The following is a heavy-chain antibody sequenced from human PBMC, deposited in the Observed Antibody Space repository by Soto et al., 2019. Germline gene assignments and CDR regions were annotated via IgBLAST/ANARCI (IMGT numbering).Heavy chain of an antibody. CDR3: ARPGGNYESHTRNWYFDL. V-gene: IGHV1-69*12. CDR1: GGTFSSYA. D-gene: IGHD4-4*01. J-gene: IGHJ2*01. CDR2: IIPIFGTA. Sequence: QVQLVQSGAEVKKPGSSVKVSCKASGGTFSSYAISWVRQAPGQGLEWMGGIIPIFGTANYAQKFQGRVTLTEDESTSYGYMGLGSLRSEVTSVYYCARPGGNYESHTRNWYFDLWGRGTLVTVSS.